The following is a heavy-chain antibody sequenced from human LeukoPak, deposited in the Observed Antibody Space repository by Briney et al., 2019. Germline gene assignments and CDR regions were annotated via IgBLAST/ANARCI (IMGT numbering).Heavy chain of an antibody. CDR3: ARGTDPPMDV. CDR1: GGTFSSYA. Sequence: SVKVSCKASGGTFSSYAINWVRQAPGQGLEWMGRIIPILGIANYAQKFQGRVTITADKSTSTAYMELSSLRSEDTAVYYCARGTDPPMDVWGKGTTVTVSS. V-gene: IGHV1-69*04. CDR2: IIPILGIA. J-gene: IGHJ6*03. D-gene: IGHD1-1*01.